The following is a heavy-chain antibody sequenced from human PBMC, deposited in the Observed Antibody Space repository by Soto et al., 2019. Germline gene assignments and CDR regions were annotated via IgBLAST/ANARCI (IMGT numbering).Heavy chain of an antibody. V-gene: IGHV4-31*03. D-gene: IGHD5-12*01. J-gene: IGHJ3*02. CDR3: ARDPYSGYDHDAFDI. Sequence: SETLSLTCTVSGGSISSAAYYWSWIRQHPGKGLEWIGYIYYSGSTHYNPSLKSRVTISVDTSKNQFSLKLSSVTAADTAVYYCARDPYSGYDHDAFDIWGQGTMVTVSS. CDR2: IYYSGST. CDR1: GGSISSAAYY.